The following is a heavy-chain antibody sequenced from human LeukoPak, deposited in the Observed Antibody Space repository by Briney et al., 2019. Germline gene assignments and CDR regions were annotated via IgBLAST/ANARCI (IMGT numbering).Heavy chain of an antibody. J-gene: IGHJ6*03. D-gene: IGHD6-13*01. CDR3: ARQKVYGITAAGPAVSYYYYYMDV. V-gene: IGHV7-4-1*02. CDR2: INTNTGNP. CDR1: GYTFTSYA. Sequence: ASVKVSCKASGYTFTSYAMNWVRQAPGQGLEWMGWINTNTGNPTYAQGFTGRFVFSLDTSVSTAYLQISSLKAEDTAVYYCARQKVYGITAAGPAVSYYYYYMDVWGKGTTVTISS.